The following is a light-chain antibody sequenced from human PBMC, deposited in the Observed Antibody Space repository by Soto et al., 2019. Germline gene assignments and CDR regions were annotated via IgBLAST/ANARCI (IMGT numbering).Light chain of an antibody. CDR3: QTWGTGIHLYV. CDR1: SGHSTYA. J-gene: IGLJ1*01. CDR2: LNSDGSH. V-gene: IGLV4-69*01. Sequence: QSVLTQSPSASASLGASVKLTCTLSSGHSTYAIAWHQQQPEKGPRYLMKLNSDGSHSKGDGIPDRFSGSSSGAERYLTISSLPSEDEADYYCQTWGTGIHLYVFGTGTKLTVL.